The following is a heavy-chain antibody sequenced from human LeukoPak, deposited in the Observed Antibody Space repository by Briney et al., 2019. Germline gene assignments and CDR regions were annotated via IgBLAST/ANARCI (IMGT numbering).Heavy chain of an antibody. CDR1: GFTFSVSG. CDR3: AGGYSHFDY. D-gene: IGHD5-18*01. V-gene: IGHV3-30*03. CDR2: ISYDGTNK. Sequence: GGSLRLSCAASGFTFSVSGMHWVRQAPGKGLEWVAVISYDGTNKYYADSVKGRFAISRDNSKNTLYLQMNSLRAEDTAVYYCAGGYSHFDYWGQGILVTASS. J-gene: IGHJ4*02.